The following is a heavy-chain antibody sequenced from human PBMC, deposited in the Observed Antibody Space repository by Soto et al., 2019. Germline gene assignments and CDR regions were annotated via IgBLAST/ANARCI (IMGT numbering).Heavy chain of an antibody. CDR1: GFTFSSYG. CDR2: IWYDGSNK. CDR3: ASQRQGDAHFDY. J-gene: IGHJ4*02. Sequence: QVQLVESGGGVVQPGRSLRLSCAASGFTFSSYGMHWVRQAPGKGLEWVAVIWYDGSNKYYADSVKGRFTISRDNSKNTLYLQMNSLRAEDTAVYYCASQRQGDAHFDYWGQGTLVTVSS. V-gene: IGHV3-33*01. D-gene: IGHD3-16*01.